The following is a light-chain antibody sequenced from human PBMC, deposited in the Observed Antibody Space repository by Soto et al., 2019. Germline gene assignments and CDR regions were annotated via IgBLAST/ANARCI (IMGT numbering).Light chain of an antibody. CDR2: GAS. J-gene: IGKJ1*01. CDR1: QSVSSNY. CDR3: QHYGSSPRGT. Sequence: IVLTQSPGTLSLSPGERATLSCWASQSVSSNYLAWYQQKPGQAPRLLIYGASSRATGISDRFSGSGSGTDFTLTISRLEPEEFAVYYCQHYGSSPRGTFGQGTKVEI. V-gene: IGKV3-20*01.